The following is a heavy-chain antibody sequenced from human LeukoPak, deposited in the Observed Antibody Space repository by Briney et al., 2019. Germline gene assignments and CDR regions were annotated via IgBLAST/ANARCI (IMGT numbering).Heavy chain of an antibody. J-gene: IGHJ4*02. CDR1: GFTFCRYW. D-gene: IGHD5-24*01. V-gene: IGHV3-74*01. CDR3: ASERWLQY. CDR2: INNDGSST. Sequence: GGSLRLSCAASGFTFCRYWIHWVRQAPGKGLVWVSRINNDGSSTNYADSVKGRFTISRDNAKNTLYLQMNSLRAEDTGVYYCASERWLQYWGQGTLVTVSS.